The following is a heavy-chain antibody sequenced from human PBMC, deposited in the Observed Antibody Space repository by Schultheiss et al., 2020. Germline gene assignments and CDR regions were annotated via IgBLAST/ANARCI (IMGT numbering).Heavy chain of an antibody. V-gene: IGHV3-72*01. CDR1: GFTFSNAW. J-gene: IGHJ4*02. D-gene: IGHD6-19*01. CDR3: TRGSGWSDY. CDR2: TRNKANSYTT. Sequence: GGSLRLSCAASGFTFSNAWMSWVRQAPGKGLEWVGRTRNKANSYTTEYAASVKGRFTISRDDSKSIAYLQMNSLKTEDTAVYYCTRGSGWSDYWGQGTLVTVSA.